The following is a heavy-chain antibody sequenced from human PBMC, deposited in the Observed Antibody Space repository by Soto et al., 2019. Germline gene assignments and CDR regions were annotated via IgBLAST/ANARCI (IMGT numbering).Heavy chain of an antibody. CDR1: GGTFSSYT. CDR3: ARDFPLSYYDFWSGFDY. CDR2: IIPILGIA. D-gene: IGHD3-3*01. Sequence: ASVKVSCKASGGTFSSYTISWVRQAPGQGLEWMGRIIPILGIANYAQKFQGRVTITADKSTSTAYMELSSLRSEDTAVYYCARDFPLSYYDFWSGFDYWGQGTLVTVSS. J-gene: IGHJ4*02. V-gene: IGHV1-69*04.